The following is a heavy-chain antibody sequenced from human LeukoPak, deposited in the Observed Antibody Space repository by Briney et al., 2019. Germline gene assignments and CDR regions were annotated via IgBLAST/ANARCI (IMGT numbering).Heavy chain of an antibody. D-gene: IGHD1-1*01. CDR1: GGSVSSSSYY. Sequence: SETLSLTCTVCGGSVSSSSYYWGGIRQPPGKGLEWIGSGYYSGSNYYNPSLKSRVTIYVDTSKNQFSLKLNSVTAADTAVYYCARATTDWFDPWGQGTLVTVSS. J-gene: IGHJ5*02. CDR2: GYYSGSN. V-gene: IGHV4-39*07. CDR3: ARATTDWFDP.